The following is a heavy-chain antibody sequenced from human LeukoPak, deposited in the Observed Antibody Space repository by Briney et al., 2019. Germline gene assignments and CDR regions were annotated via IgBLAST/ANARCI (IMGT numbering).Heavy chain of an antibody. CDR2: ISYDGSNK. Sequence: GGSLRLSCEVSGFTFRSYAMHWVRQGPGKGLEWVAVISYDGSNKWYADSVKGRFSISRESSKNTLYLEMSSLKSEDSAVYFCARVVVVAAFNFDYWGQGTLVTVSS. CDR3: ARVVVVAAFNFDY. CDR1: GFTFRSYA. D-gene: IGHD2-15*01. J-gene: IGHJ4*02. V-gene: IGHV3-30*04.